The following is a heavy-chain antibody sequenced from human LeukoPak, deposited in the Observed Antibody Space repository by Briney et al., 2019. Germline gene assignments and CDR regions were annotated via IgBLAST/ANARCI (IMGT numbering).Heavy chain of an antibody. CDR3: ATASMVRGVVFDY. CDR1: GYTLTELS. J-gene: IGHJ4*02. V-gene: IGHV1-24*01. D-gene: IGHD3-10*01. Sequence: ASVKVSCKVSGYTLTELSMHWVRRAPGKGLEWMGGFDPEDGETIYAQKFQGRVTMTEDTSTDTAYMELSSLRSEDTAVCYCATASMVRGVVFDYWGQGTLVTVSS. CDR2: FDPEDGET.